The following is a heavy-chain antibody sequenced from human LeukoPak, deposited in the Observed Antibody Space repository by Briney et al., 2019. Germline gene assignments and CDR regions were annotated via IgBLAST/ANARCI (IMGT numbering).Heavy chain of an antibody. CDR3: ATDRITLPDY. CDR1: GFTFSSYA. Sequence: GRSLRLSCAASGFTFSSYAMHWVRQAPGKGLEWVAVISYDGSNKYYADSVKGRFTISRDNSKNTLYLQMNSLRAEDTAVYYCATDRITLPDYQGPGTLVTVSS. D-gene: IGHD3-16*01. J-gene: IGHJ4*02. V-gene: IGHV3-30*04. CDR2: ISYDGSNK.